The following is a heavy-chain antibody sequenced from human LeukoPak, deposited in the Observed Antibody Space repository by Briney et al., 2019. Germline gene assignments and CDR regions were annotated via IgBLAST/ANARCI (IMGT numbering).Heavy chain of an antibody. D-gene: IGHD3-16*01. J-gene: IGHJ4*02. CDR2: ISGSGGST. V-gene: IGHV3-23*01. Sequence: PGGSLRLSCVVSGFTFSNYAMNWVRQAPGQGLEWVSVISGSGGSTYYADSVKGRFTISRDNSKNTLYLQMNSLRAEDTAIYYCARGRLRNYFDYWGQGTLVTVSS. CDR1: GFTFSNYA. CDR3: ARGRLRNYFDY.